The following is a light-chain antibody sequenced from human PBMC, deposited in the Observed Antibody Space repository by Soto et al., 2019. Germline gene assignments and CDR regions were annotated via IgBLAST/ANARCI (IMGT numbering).Light chain of an antibody. CDR3: QPSYSTPLT. V-gene: IGKV1-39*01. CDR1: QSISSY. CDR2: AAS. Sequence: DIQMTQSPSSLSASVGDRVTITCRASQSISSYLNWYQQKPGKAPKLLIYAASSMQSGVPSRFSGSGSGTDFTLTISSLHPEDVATYYCQPSYSTPLTFGGETNVEIK. J-gene: IGKJ4*01.